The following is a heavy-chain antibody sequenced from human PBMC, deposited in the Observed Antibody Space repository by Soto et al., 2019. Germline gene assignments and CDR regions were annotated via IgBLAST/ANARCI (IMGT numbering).Heavy chain of an antibody. CDR2: IYYSGST. CDR3: ARVYGDYLDY. D-gene: IGHD4-17*01. J-gene: IGHJ4*02. V-gene: IGHV4-59*01. Sequence: QVQLQESGPGLVKPSETLSLTCTVSGGSISSYYWSWIRQPPGKGLEWIGYIYYSGSTNSNPSLTSRVTTSVDTAKNQFSLKLSSATAADTAVYYCARVYGDYLDYWGQGTLVTVSS. CDR1: GGSISSYY.